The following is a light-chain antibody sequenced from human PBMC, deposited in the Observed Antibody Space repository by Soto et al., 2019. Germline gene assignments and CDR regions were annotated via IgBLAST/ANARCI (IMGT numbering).Light chain of an antibody. V-gene: IGKV3-15*01. CDR1: QSFRGL. CDR3: QQYNNWPPWT. J-gene: IGKJ1*01. Sequence: PGERATLSCRASQSFRGLLAWYQQKPGQAPRLLIYGASTRATGIPARFSGSGSGTEFTLTISSLQSEDFAVYYCQQYNNWPPWTFGQGTKVEIK. CDR2: GAS.